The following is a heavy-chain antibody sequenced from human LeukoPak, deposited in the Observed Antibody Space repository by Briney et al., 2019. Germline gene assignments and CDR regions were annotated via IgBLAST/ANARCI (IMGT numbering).Heavy chain of an antibody. D-gene: IGHD5-18*01. Sequence: SETLSLTCTVSGDSVSSGLYYWSWIRQPAGKGLEWIGRVYISGNTNYNPSLKSRVTISVDRSKNQFSLSLSSVTAADTAVYYCARSGYSYGQDWHFDLWGRGTLVTVSS. CDR1: GDSVSSGLYY. V-gene: IGHV4-61*02. CDR3: ARSGYSYGQDWHFDL. J-gene: IGHJ2*01. CDR2: VYISGNT.